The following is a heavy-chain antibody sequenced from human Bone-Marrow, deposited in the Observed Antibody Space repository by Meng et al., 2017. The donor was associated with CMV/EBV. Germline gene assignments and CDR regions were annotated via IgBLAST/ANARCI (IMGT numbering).Heavy chain of an antibody. V-gene: IGHV4-34*01. CDR2: INHSGST. D-gene: IGHD1-26*01. J-gene: IGHJ4*02. CDR3: ARSGGPLEGDY. Sequence: SETLSLTCGVSGGSTDTEIYYWGWIRQPPGKGLEWIGEINHSGSTNYNPSLKSRVTISVDTSKNQFSLKLSSVTAADTAVYYCARSGGPLEGDYWGQGTLVTVSS. CDR1: GGSTDTEIYY.